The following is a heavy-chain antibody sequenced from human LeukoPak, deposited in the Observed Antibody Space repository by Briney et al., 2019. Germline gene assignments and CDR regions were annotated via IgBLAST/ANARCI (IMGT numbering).Heavy chain of an antibody. Sequence: ASVKVSCKVSGYTLTELSMHWVRQAPGKGLEWMGGFDPEDGETIYAQKFQGRVTLTEDTSTDTAYMELSSLRSEDTAVYYCAVAYCGGDCSPGRAFDIWGQGTMVTVFS. V-gene: IGHV1-24*01. J-gene: IGHJ3*02. CDR1: GYTLTELS. CDR3: AVAYCGGDCSPGRAFDI. CDR2: FDPEDGET. D-gene: IGHD2-21*02.